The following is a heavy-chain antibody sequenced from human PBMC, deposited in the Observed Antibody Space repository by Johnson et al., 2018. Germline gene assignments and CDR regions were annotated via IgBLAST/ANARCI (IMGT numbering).Heavy chain of an antibody. CDR1: GFTFSTYA. CDR3: AKDIRSRNGSSFSGYMCV. Sequence: QLVESGGGVVQPGRSLKLSCAASGFTFSTYAMHWVGLAPGKGLQWVAVILYDGSNKYYADSVKGQFTISRDNSKNTLYLQLNSLRAEDTAVYYCAKDIRSRNGSSFSGYMCVWGKGTTVTVSS. V-gene: IGHV3-30*18. D-gene: IGHD1-26*01. CDR2: ILYDGSNK. J-gene: IGHJ6*03.